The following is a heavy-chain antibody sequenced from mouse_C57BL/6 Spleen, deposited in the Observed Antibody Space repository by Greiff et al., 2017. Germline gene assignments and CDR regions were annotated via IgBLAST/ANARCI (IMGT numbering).Heavy chain of an antibody. J-gene: IGHJ3*01. CDR3: GRQSGYGSAWLAY. V-gene: IGHV5-6*01. Sequence: EVLLEEPGGDLVKPGGSLKLSCAASGFTFSSYGMPWVRQTPDQRLEWVATISRGGSYTYYPDSVKGRYTISRDNATNTLYLQLSSLKSEDTAMYYCGRQSGYGSAWLAYWGQGTLVTVSA. CDR1: GFTFSSYG. CDR2: ISRGGSYT. D-gene: IGHD2-10*02.